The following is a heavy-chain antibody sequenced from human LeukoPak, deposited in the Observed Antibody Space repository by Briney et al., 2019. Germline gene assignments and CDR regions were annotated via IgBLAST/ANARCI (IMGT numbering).Heavy chain of an antibody. V-gene: IGHV1-69*04. D-gene: IGHD2-15*01. Sequence: ASVKVSCKASGGTFSSYTISWVRQAPGQGLEWMGRIIPILGIANYAQKFQGRVTITADKSTSTAYMELSSLRSEDTAVYYCAKDLVSPRIVVMIDYWGQGTLVTVSS. J-gene: IGHJ4*02. CDR1: GGTFSSYT. CDR3: AKDLVSPRIVVMIDY. CDR2: IIPILGIA.